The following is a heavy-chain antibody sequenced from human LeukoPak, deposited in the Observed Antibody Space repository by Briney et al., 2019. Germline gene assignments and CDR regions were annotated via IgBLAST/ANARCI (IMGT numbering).Heavy chain of an antibody. V-gene: IGHV3-48*03. CDR1: GFDFNIYE. Sequence: PGGSLRLSCAASGFDFNIYEMIWVRKAPGKEPEWISYISSSGSLVYYADSVKGRFTVSRDNAQKSLFLQMNGLRVEDTAMYYCAKDSLHNYGGTGYGYYFDYWGQGTPVTVSS. CDR2: ISSSGSLV. D-gene: IGHD4/OR15-4a*01. CDR3: AKDSLHNYGGTGYGYYFDY. J-gene: IGHJ4*02.